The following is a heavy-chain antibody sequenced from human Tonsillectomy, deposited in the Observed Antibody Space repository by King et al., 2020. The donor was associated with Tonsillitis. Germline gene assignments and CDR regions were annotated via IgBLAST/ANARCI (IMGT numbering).Heavy chain of an antibody. CDR3: ARRDYGDQDAGWYFDL. V-gene: IGHV3-7*01. Sequence: VQLVESGGGLVQPGGSLRLSCAASGFTFSNYWMTWVRQAPGKGLEWVANVKQDGNEKYYVDSVKGRFTISRDNAKNSLYLQMNSLRAEDTAVYYCARRDYGDQDAGWYFDLWGRGTLVTVSS. J-gene: IGHJ2*01. CDR1: GFTFSNYW. D-gene: IGHD4-17*01. CDR2: VKQDGNEK.